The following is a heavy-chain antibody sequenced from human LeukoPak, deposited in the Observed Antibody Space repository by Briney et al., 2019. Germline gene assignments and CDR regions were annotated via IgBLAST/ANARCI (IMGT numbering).Heavy chain of an antibody. J-gene: IGHJ4*02. CDR1: GYTFIAYH. D-gene: IGHD1-26*01. Sequence: ASVKVSCKASGYTFIAYHMHWVRQAPGQGLEWMGRISPNSGGTNYAQNFQGRVTMTRDTSISTAYMELSRLTSDDTAMYYCARGVGGYDYLDYWGQGTLVTVSS. V-gene: IGHV1-2*06. CDR3: ARGVGGYDYLDY. CDR2: ISPNSGGT.